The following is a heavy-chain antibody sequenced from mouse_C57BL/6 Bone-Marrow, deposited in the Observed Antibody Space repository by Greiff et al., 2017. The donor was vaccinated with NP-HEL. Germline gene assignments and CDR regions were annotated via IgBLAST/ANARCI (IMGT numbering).Heavy chain of an antibody. CDR2: IDPENGDT. CDR1: GFNIKDDY. Sequence: VQLQQSGAELVRPGASVKLSCTASGFNIKDDYMHWVKQRPEQGLEWIGWIDPENGDTEYASKFQGKATITADTSSNTAYLQLSSLTSEDTAVYDCTNYGSSAAYWGQGTLVTVSA. CDR3: TNYGSSAAY. D-gene: IGHD1-1*01. V-gene: IGHV14-4*01. J-gene: IGHJ3*01.